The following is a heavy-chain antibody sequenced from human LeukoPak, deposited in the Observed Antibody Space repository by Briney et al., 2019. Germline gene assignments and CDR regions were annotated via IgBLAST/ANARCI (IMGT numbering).Heavy chain of an antibody. CDR3: ARRKGDFWSGSIGAFDI. CDR2: IYPGDSDT. Sequence: GESLKISCKGSGYSFTSYWIGWVRQMPGKGLEWMGIIYPGDSDTRYSPSFQGQVTISADKSISTAYLQWGSLKASDTAMYYCARRKGDFWSGSIGAFDIWGQGTMVTVSS. D-gene: IGHD3-3*01. V-gene: IGHV5-51*01. J-gene: IGHJ3*02. CDR1: GYSFTSYW.